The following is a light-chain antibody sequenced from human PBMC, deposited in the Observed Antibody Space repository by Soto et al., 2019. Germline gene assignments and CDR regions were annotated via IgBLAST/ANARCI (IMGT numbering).Light chain of an antibody. CDR1: QIVSSSY. Sequence: EIVLTQSPGTLSLSPGERATLSCRTSQIVSSSYLAWYQQKPGQAPRLLIFGASNRATGIPDSFSGSGSGTDFTLTISRLEPEDFAVYYCQQYDGSLWTFGQGTKVDIK. CDR2: GAS. V-gene: IGKV3-20*01. CDR3: QQYDGSLWT. J-gene: IGKJ1*01.